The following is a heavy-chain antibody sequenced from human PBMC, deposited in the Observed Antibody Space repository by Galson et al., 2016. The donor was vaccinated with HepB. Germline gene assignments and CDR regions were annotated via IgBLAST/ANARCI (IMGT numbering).Heavy chain of an antibody. CDR1: GDTFSSYA. J-gene: IGHJ4*02. Sequence: SVKVSCKASGDTFSSYAISWVRQAPGEGLEWMGGIIPIYETAHYIDRFQDRVTMTADESTTTAYMELTNLRSEDTAMYYCARGDPSTSSWFMNYWGQGTPVGVSS. V-gene: IGHV1-69*13. CDR2: IIPIYETA. CDR3: ARGDPSTSSWFMNY. D-gene: IGHD6-13*01.